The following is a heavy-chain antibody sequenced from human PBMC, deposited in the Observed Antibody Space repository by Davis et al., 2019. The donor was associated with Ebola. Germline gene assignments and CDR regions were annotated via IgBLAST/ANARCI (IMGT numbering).Heavy chain of an antibody. D-gene: IGHD2-2*01. J-gene: IGHJ4*02. V-gene: IGHV3-7*01. CDR3: ARSSYQPDY. CDR2: IKQDGDGR. Sequence: GESLKISCAASGFTFSSYSMNWVRQAPGKGLEWVANIKQDGDGRYYVDSVKGRFSISRDSTSNTLYLQMNGLRAEDTAVYYCARSSYQPDYWGQGTLVTVSS. CDR1: GFTFSSYS.